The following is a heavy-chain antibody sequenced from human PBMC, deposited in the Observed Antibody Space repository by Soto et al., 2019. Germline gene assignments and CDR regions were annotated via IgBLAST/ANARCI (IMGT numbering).Heavy chain of an antibody. J-gene: IGHJ6*03. CDR2: IIPILGIA. V-gene: IGHV1-69*02. D-gene: IGHD5-12*01. CDR3: ARGVYSGYDSYYYYYMDV. Sequence: GASVKVSCKASGGTFSSYTISWVRQAPGQGLEWMGRIIPILGIANYAQKFQGRVTITADKSTSTAYMELSSLRSEDTAVYYCARGVYSGYDSYYYYYMDVWGKGTTVTVSS. CDR1: GGTFSSYT.